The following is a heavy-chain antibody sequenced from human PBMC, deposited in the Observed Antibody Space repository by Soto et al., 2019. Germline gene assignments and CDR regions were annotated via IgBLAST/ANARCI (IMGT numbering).Heavy chain of an antibody. V-gene: IGHV3-23*01. CDR3: AKLGVVPAAAYYYMDV. CDR2: ISGSGGST. J-gene: IGHJ6*03. CDR1: GFTFSSYA. Sequence: GGSLRLSCAASGFTFSSYAMSWVRQAPGKGLEWVSAISGSGGSTYYADSVKGRFTISRDNSKNTLYLQMNSLRAEDTAVYYCAKLGVVPAAAYYYMDVWGKGTTVTVSS. D-gene: IGHD2-2*01.